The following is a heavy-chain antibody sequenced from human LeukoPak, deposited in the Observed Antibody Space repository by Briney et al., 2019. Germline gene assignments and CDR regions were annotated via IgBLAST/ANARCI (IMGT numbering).Heavy chain of an antibody. Sequence: APVKVSCKASGYTFTSYDINWVRQATGQGLEWMGWMNPNSGNTGYAQEFQGRVTMTRNTSITTAYMELSSLRSEDTAVYYCARGYSSGWYGWFDPWGQGTLVTVSS. CDR2: MNPNSGNT. D-gene: IGHD6-19*01. CDR1: GYTFTSYD. J-gene: IGHJ5*02. CDR3: ARGYSSGWYGWFDP. V-gene: IGHV1-8*01.